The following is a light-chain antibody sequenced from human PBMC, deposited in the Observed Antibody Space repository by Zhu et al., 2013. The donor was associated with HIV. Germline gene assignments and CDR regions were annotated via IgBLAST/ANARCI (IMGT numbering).Light chain of an antibody. J-gene: IGKJ1*01. V-gene: IGKV1-9*01. Sequence: DIQLTQSPSFLSASVGDRVTITCRASQDIGKYLAWYQQKSGKAPRLLISGASTVQSGVPSRFSGSGSGTDFTLTISCLQSEDFATYYCQQSYNYPPTFGQGTKVESK. CDR1: QDIGKY. CDR3: QQSYNYPPT. CDR2: GAS.